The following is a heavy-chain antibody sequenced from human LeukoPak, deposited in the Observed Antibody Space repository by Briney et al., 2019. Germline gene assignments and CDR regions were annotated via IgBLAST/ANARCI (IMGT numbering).Heavy chain of an antibody. J-gene: IGHJ4*02. V-gene: IGHV3-49*04. CDR1: GFTFGDYA. CDR3: TGNYYGSGSYADFDY. CDR2: IRSKAYGGTT. D-gene: IGHD3-10*01. Sequence: GGSLRLSCTASGFTFGDYAMSWVRQAPGKGLEWVGFIRSKAYGGTTEYAASVKGRFTISRDDSKSIAYLRMNSLKTEDTAVYYCTGNYYGSGSYADFDYWGQGTLVTVSS.